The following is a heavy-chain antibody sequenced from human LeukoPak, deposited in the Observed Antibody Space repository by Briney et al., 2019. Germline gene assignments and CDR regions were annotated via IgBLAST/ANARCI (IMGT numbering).Heavy chain of an antibody. Sequence: GGSLRLSCAASGFTFSSYSMNWVRQAPGKGLEWGSYISSSSSTIHYADSVKGRFTISRDNAKNSLYLQMNSLRAEDTAVYYCARDDYGDYGRVDYWGQGTLVTVSS. CDR2: ISSSSSTI. V-gene: IGHV3-48*04. CDR1: GFTFSSYS. J-gene: IGHJ4*02. D-gene: IGHD4-17*01. CDR3: ARDDYGDYGRVDY.